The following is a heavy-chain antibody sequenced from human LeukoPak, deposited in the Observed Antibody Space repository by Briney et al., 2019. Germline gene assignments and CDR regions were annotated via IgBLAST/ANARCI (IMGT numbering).Heavy chain of an antibody. Sequence: SETLSLTCAVYGGSFSGYYWSWIRQPPGKGLEWIGEINHSGSTNYNPSLKSRVTISVDTSKNQFSLKLSSVTAADTAVYYCARVCTQLVSRYYYYYYMDFWGRGTTVTVS. CDR3: ARVCTQLVSRYYYYYYMDF. V-gene: IGHV4-34*01. CDR2: INHSGST. D-gene: IGHD6-6*01. CDR1: GGSFSGYY. J-gene: IGHJ6*03.